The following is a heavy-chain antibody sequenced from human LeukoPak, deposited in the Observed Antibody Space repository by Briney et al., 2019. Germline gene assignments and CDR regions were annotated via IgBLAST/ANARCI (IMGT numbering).Heavy chain of an antibody. V-gene: IGHV1-18*01. Sequence: ASVKVSCKASGYTFNNYGISWLRQAPGQGLEWMGWISTYNGNTYHAQKLQGRVTMTTDTSTTTAYMELRSLRSDDTAVYYCARGPFGTDAFDIWGQGTMVTVSS. J-gene: IGHJ3*02. CDR1: GYTFNNYG. CDR3: ARGPFGTDAFDI. CDR2: ISTYNGNT. D-gene: IGHD3-10*01.